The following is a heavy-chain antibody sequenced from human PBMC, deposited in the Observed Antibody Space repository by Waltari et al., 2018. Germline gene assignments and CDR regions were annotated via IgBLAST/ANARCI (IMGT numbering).Heavy chain of an antibody. CDR1: GGSISSHY. D-gene: IGHD3-10*01. CDR2: IYYSGST. J-gene: IGHJ4*02. CDR3: ARDFPYSTMVQGVAGSTDY. V-gene: IGHV4-59*11. Sequence: QVQLQESGPGLVKPSETLSLTCTVSGGSISSHYWSWLRQPPGKGLEWIGYIYYSGSTNYNPSLKSRVTISVDTSKNQFSLKLSSVTAADTAVYYCARDFPYSTMVQGVAGSTDYWGQGTLVTVSS.